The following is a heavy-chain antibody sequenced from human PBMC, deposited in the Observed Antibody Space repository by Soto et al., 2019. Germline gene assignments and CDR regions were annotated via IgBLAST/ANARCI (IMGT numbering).Heavy chain of an antibody. J-gene: IGHJ3*02. Sequence: ASVKVSCKASGYTFTSYYMHWVRQAPGQGLEWMGIINPSGGSTSYAQKFQGRVTMTRDTSTSTVYMELSSLRSEDTAVYYCARDVTTGTSDPEGAFDIWGQGTMVTVSS. V-gene: IGHV1-46*03. CDR3: ARDVTTGTSDPEGAFDI. CDR1: GYTFTSYY. D-gene: IGHD1-1*01. CDR2: INPSGGST.